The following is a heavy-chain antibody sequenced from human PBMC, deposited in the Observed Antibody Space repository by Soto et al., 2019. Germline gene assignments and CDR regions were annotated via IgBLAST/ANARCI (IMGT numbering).Heavy chain of an antibody. Sequence: PWGSLRLSCAASGFKFRDYSMNWVRQAPGKGLEWVSYIDSSSGSIYYADSVEGRFTISRDNARNSLSLQMDSLRAEDTAVYYCARGPLLRGQGTLVTVSS. CDR3: ARGPLL. V-gene: IGHV3-48*04. CDR2: IDSSSGSI. D-gene: IGHD2-15*01. CDR1: GFKFRDYS. J-gene: IGHJ4*02.